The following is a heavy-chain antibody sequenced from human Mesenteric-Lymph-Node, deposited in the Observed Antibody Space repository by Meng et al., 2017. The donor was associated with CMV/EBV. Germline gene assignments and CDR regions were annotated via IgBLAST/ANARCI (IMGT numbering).Heavy chain of an antibody. CDR3: ARGRTMIVVVKYYFDY. CDR2: ISSSSSTI. Sequence: GGSLRLSCAASGFTFSSYSMNWVRQAPGKGLEWVSYISSSSSTIYYADSVKGRFTISRDNAKNSLYLQMNSPRAEDTAVYYCARGRTMIVVVKYYFDYWGQGILVTVSS. CDR1: GFTFSSYS. V-gene: IGHV3-48*04. D-gene: IGHD3-22*01. J-gene: IGHJ4*02.